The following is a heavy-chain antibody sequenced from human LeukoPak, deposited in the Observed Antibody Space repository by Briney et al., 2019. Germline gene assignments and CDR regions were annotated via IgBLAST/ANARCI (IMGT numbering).Heavy chain of an antibody. CDR1: GFTFDDYA. CDR3: AKDDRRLSGYCSGGSCYSRGVCFQY. CDR2: ISGDGGST. J-gene: IGHJ1*01. Sequence: GGSLRLSCAASGFTFDDYAMHWVRQAPGKGLEWVSLISGDGGSTYYADSVKGRFTISRDNSKNSLYLQMNSLRTEDTALYYCAKDDRRLSGYCSGGSCYSRGVCFQYWGQGTLVTVSS. V-gene: IGHV3-43*02. D-gene: IGHD2-15*01.